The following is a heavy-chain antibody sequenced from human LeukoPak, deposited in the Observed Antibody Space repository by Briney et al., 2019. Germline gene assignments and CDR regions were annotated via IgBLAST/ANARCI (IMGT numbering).Heavy chain of an antibody. CDR3: ARRGAGFGDYAR. Sequence: SETPSLTFSVSCGSISSTNYYWGWIRPSPGMGLEWIGNFYYIVNTYYNPSLKKRVTISVDTSKTQYSLKLSSVAAAATVLYCCARRGAGFGDYARWGQGILVAVS. D-gene: IGHD4-17*01. CDR2: FYYIVNT. CDR1: CGSISSTNYY. J-gene: IGHJ4*02. V-gene: IGHV4-39*01.